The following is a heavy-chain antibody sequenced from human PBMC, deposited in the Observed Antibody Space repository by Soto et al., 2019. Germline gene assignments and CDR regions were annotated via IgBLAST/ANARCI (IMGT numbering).Heavy chain of an antibody. CDR3: AREYNWNYQGWTAY. CDR2: INPKTGGT. Sequence: ASVKVSCKASGYRFVDYFIHWVRRAPGQGLEWMGWINPKTGGTRIAQKFQGRTTMTRDTSINTVFMELTRLTSDDPATYFCAREYNWNYQGWTAYWGLGTLVTVSS. D-gene: IGHD1-7*01. CDR1: GYRFVDYF. J-gene: IGHJ4*02. V-gene: IGHV1-2*02.